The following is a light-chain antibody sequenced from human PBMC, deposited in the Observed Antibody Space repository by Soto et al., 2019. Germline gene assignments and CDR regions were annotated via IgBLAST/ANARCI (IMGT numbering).Light chain of an antibody. J-gene: IGKJ1*01. CDR2: KAS. V-gene: IGKV1-5*03. CDR3: QHWVDYMWT. CDR1: QSISSW. Sequence: DIHLTQSPSTLSASVGDRVTITCRASQSISSWLAWYQQKPGKAPKLLIYKASTLESGVPSRFSGSGSGTEFKLTISSLQPDDFATYYCQHWVDYMWTFGQGTKVEIK.